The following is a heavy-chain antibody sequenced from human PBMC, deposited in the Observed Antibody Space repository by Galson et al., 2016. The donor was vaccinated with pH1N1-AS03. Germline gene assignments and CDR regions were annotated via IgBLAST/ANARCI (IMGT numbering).Heavy chain of an antibody. V-gene: IGHV1-18*01. J-gene: IGHJ4*02. CDR2: ISAYYGDT. D-gene: IGHD3-3*01. CDR3: VGESEISGVVFFNY. CDR1: GYTFTTYG. Sequence: SVKVSCKASGYTFTTYGISWVRQAPGQGLEWMGWISAYYGDTHFAHKFQERVTPTRDTSTATAYMELRNLRSDDTAVYYCVGESEISGVVFFNYWGQGTLVTVSS.